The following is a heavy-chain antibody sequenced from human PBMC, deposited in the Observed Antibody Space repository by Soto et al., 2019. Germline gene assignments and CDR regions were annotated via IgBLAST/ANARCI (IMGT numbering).Heavy chain of an antibody. J-gene: IGHJ6*03. Sequence: SETLSLTCTVSGGSISSGGYYWSWIRQHPGKGLEWIGYIYYSGSTYYNPSLKSRVTISVDTSKNQFSLKLSSVTAADTAVYYCARGDITIPKNYYYYMDVWGKGTTVTVSS. D-gene: IGHD3-9*01. CDR3: ARGDITIPKNYYYYMDV. CDR2: IYYSGST. CDR1: GGSISSGGYY. V-gene: IGHV4-31*03.